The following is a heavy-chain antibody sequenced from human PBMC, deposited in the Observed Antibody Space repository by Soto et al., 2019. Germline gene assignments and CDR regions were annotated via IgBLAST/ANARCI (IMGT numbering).Heavy chain of an antibody. CDR3: ARAPYYYDSSGYYRDYYYYGMDV. V-gene: IGHV4-30-2*01. CDR1: GGSISSGGYS. CDR2: IYHSGST. D-gene: IGHD3-22*01. Sequence: SETLSLTCAVSGGSISSGGYSWSWIRQPPGKGLEWIGYIYHSGSTYYNPSLKSRVTISVDRSKNQFSLKLSSVTAADTAVYYCARAPYYYDSSGYYRDYYYYGMDVWGQGTTVTVSS. J-gene: IGHJ6*02.